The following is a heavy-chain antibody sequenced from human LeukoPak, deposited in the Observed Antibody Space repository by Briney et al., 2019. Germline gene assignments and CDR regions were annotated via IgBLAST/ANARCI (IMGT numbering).Heavy chain of an antibody. D-gene: IGHD3-16*01. Sequence: PGGSLPLSCSASGFTFSDYDMNWVRQAPGKGLEWVSSISYLSTHVYYGDSVKGRLSISRDNAKNSLYLQMNSLGAEDTAIYYCGRAFPPLRTSSAGDLWGQGILVTVSS. CDR2: ISYLSTHV. CDR1: GFTFSDYD. J-gene: IGHJ4*02. CDR3: GRAFPPLRTSSAGDL. V-gene: IGHV3-21*01.